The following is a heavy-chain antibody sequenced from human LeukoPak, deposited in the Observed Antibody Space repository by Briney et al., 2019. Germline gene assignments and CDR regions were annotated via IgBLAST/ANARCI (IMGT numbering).Heavy chain of an antibody. J-gene: IGHJ4*02. CDR1: GFSFSSYG. CDR3: ANRDY. Sequence: GGSLRLSCAASGFSFSSYGMHWVRQAPGKGLEWVAFIRYDGSNKHYADSVKGRFTISRDNSKNTLFLQMNSLTTEDTAVYYCANRDYCGQGTLVTVSS. V-gene: IGHV3-30*02. CDR2: IRYDGSNK.